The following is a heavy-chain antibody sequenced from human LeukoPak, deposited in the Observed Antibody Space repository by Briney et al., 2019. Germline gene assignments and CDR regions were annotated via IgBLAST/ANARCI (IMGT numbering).Heavy chain of an antibody. CDR1: GFTFSSYA. V-gene: IGHV3-23*01. Sequence: GGSLRLSCAASGFTFSSYAMSWVRQAPGKGLEWVSAISGSGGSTYYADSVKGRFTISRDNSKNTLYLQMNSLRAEDTAVHYCAKSLGYCSGGSCSHYYYYGMDAWGQGTTVTVSS. CDR3: AKSLGYCSGGSCSHYYYYGMDA. CDR2: ISGSGGST. J-gene: IGHJ6*02. D-gene: IGHD2-15*01.